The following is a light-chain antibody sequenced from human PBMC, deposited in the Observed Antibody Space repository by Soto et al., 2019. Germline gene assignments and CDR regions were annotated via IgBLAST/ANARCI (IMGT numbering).Light chain of an antibody. V-gene: IGKV1-39*01. CDR2: GAS. J-gene: IGKJ1*01. CDR1: QTITTY. CDR3: QQSYGTPWT. Sequence: DIQMTQSPSSLSASVGDRVTVTCRASQTITTYLNWYQQKPGKAPKLLIYGASSLQSGVPSRFSGSGSGTEFTLTITSLRPEDFATYICQQSYGTPWTFGQGTRV.